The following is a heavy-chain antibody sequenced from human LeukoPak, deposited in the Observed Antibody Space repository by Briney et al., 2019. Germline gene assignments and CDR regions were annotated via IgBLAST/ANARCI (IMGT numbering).Heavy chain of an antibody. V-gene: IGHV4-34*01. J-gene: IGHJ3*02. CDR2: INHSGST. Sequence: PSETLSLTCAVYGGSFSGYYWSWIRQPPGKGLEWIGEINHSGSTNYNPSLKSRVTISVDTSKNQFSLKLSSVTAADTAVYYCARGKYSSSWGKKDDAFDIWGQGTMVTVSS. CDR3: ARGKYSSSWGKKDDAFDI. D-gene: IGHD6-13*01. CDR1: GGSFSGYY.